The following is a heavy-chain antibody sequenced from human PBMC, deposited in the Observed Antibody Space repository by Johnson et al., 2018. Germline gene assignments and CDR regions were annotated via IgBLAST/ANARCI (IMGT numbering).Heavy chain of an antibody. V-gene: IGHV3-30*03. D-gene: IGHD3-10*01. CDR1: GFTFSSYG. J-gene: IGHJ3*02. Sequence: QVQLVESGGGVVQPGRSLRLSCAASGFTFSSYGMHWVRQAPGKGLEWVAVISYDGSNKYYADSVKGRFTISRDNAKNSLYLQMNSLRSEDTAVYYCARNMGLGSGHDAFDIWGQGTMVTVSS. CDR2: ISYDGSNK. CDR3: ARNMGLGSGHDAFDI.